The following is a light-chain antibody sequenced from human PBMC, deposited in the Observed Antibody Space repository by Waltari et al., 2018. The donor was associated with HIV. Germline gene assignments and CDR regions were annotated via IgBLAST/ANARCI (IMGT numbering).Light chain of an antibody. CDR3: CSYAGSYDYV. CDR2: DVS. CDR1: NSDVGGYDV. J-gene: IGLJ1*01. Sequence: QSALTQPRSVSGSPGQTVTISCPGTNSDVGGYDVVPWYHRHPGNAPKLMIYDVSQRPSGVPDPCSGAKSCNTASLTISGLQAEDEADYYCCSYAGSYDYVFGTGTKVTVL. V-gene: IGLV2-11*01.